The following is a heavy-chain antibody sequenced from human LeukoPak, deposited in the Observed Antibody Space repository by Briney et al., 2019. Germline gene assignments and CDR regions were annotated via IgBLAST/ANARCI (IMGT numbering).Heavy chain of an antibody. CDR2: ISAYNGNT. D-gene: IGHD3-10*01. CDR3: ARDRTITMVRGVITQDQFDY. J-gene: IGHJ4*02. V-gene: IGHV1-18*01. CDR1: GYTFSNYG. Sequence: GASVKVSCKASGYTFSNYGISWVRQAPGQGLEWMGWISAYNGNTNYAQEFKSRVTMTTDTSTSIAYMELRRLRSDDTALYYCARDRTITMVRGVITQDQFDYWGQGSLVTVSS.